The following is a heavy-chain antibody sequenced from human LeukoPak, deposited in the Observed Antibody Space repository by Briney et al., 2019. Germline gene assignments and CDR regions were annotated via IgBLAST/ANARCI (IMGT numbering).Heavy chain of an antibody. CDR3: ARQKQQLVYYYYYGMDV. J-gene: IGHJ6*02. D-gene: IGHD6-13*01. Sequence: PSETLSLTCTVSGGSISSSSYYWGWIRQPPGKGLEWIGSIYYSGNTYYNPSLKSRVTISVDTSKNQFSLKPSSVTAADTAVYYCARQKQQLVYYYYYGMDVWGQGTTVTVSS. CDR2: IYYSGNT. V-gene: IGHV4-39*01. CDR1: GGSISSSSYY.